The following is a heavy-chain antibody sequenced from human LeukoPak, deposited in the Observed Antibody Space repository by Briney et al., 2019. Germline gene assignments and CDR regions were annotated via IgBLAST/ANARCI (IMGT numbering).Heavy chain of an antibody. CDR2: IDPKSGAT. V-gene: IGHV1-2*02. Sequence: ASVKVSCKTSGYTFSDYYIHWVRQAPGQGLEWMGWIDPKSGATNYAQKFQGRVTMTRATPISTVYMELSRLRSDDTAVYYCAPGGRITFGGEPAYYYDYWGQGTLVTVSS. CDR1: GYTFSDYY. CDR3: APGGRITFGGEPAYYYDY. D-gene: IGHD3-16*01. J-gene: IGHJ4*02.